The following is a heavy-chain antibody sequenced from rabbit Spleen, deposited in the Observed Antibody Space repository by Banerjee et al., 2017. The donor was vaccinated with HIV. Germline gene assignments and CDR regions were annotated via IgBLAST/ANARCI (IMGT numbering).Heavy chain of an antibody. CDR1: GFSFSSSVY. J-gene: IGHJ4*01. V-gene: IGHV1S40*01. CDR2: IAGSSSGFT. D-gene: IGHD6-1*01. Sequence: QSLEESGGDLVKPGASLTLTCKASGFSFSSSVYMCRGRQAPGKGLELISCIAGSSSGFTYSATWAKGRFTISKTSSTTVTLQLTSLTAADTATYFCARDDGSYDYIDGYFNLWGQGTLVTV. CDR3: ARDDGSYDYIDGYFNL.